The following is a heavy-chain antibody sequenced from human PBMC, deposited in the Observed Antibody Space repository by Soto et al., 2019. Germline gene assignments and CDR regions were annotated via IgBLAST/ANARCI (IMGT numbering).Heavy chain of an antibody. CDR1: GFTFSSYA. J-gene: IGHJ3*02. D-gene: IGHD3-10*01. Sequence: PGGSLRLSCAASGFTFSSYAMSWVRQAPGKGLEWVSAISGSGGSTYYADSVKGRFTISRDNSKNTLYLQMNSLRAEDTAVYYCARSAYYYGSGSLRRAFDIWGQGTMVTVSS. CDR2: ISGSGGST. CDR3: ARSAYYYGSGSLRRAFDI. V-gene: IGHV3-23*01.